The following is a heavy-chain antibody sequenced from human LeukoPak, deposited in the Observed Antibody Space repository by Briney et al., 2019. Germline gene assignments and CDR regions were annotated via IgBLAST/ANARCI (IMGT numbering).Heavy chain of an antibody. V-gene: IGHV1-18*01. J-gene: IGHJ6*03. CDR3: ARSYYDFWSGYNHYYYYMDV. Sequence: ASVKVTCKASGYTFTSYGISWVRQPPGQGLEWMGWISAYNGNTNYAQKLQGRVTMTTDTSTSTAYMELRSLRSDDTAVYYCARSYYDFWSGYNHYYYYMDVWGKGTTVTVSS. CDR1: GYTFTSYG. CDR2: ISAYNGNT. D-gene: IGHD3-3*01.